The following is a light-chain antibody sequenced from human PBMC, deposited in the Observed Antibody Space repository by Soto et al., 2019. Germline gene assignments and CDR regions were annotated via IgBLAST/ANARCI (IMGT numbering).Light chain of an antibody. CDR2: EVS. CDR1: SSDVGAYNY. Sequence: QSVLTQPPSASGSPGQSVTISCSGTSSDVGAYNYVSWYQQHPGKAPRLLIYEVSQRPSGVPDRFSGSKPANTASLTVSGLQPEDEADYYCSSYAGTNNLLYVFGTGTKVTVL. J-gene: IGLJ1*01. CDR3: SSYAGTNNLLYV. V-gene: IGLV2-8*01.